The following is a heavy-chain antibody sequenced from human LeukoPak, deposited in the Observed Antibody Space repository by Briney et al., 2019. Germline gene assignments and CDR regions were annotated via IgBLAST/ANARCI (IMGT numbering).Heavy chain of an antibody. J-gene: IGHJ4*02. V-gene: IGHV4-30-4*01. CDR2: IYYSGST. Sequence: SETLSLTCTVSGGSISSGDYYGSWIRQPPGKGLEWIGYIYYSGSTYYNPSLKSRVTISVDTSKNQFSLKLSSVTAADTDVYYCARSGNDYDYVWGSYRYGIFDYWGQGTLVTVSS. CDR1: GGSISSGDYY. CDR3: ARSGNDYDYVWGSYRYGIFDY. D-gene: IGHD3-16*02.